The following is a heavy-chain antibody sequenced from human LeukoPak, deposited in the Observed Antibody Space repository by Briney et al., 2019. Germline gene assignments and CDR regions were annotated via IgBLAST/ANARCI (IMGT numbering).Heavy chain of an antibody. CDR3: ARGKRTFDY. V-gene: IGHV4-59*01. CDR1: GGSISSYY. J-gene: IGHJ4*02. Sequence: SETLSLTCTVSGGSISSYYWSWIRQPPGKGLEWIGYIYYSGSTNHNPSLKSRVTISVDTSKNQFSLKLSSVTAADTAVYYCARGKRTFDYWGQGTLVTVSS. CDR2: IYYSGST.